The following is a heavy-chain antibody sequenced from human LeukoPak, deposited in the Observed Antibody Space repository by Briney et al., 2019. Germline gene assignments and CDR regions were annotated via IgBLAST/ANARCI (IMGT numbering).Heavy chain of an antibody. CDR1: GFAFSTYP. Sequence: PGGSLRLSCAASGFAFSTYPVDWVRQAPGKGLEWVAVISYDGSNKYYADSVKGRFTISRDNSKNTLYLQMNSLRAEDTAIYYCASRHYDFGYYWGQGTLVTVSS. CDR3: ASRHYDFGYY. CDR2: ISYDGSNK. V-gene: IGHV3-30*04. J-gene: IGHJ4*02. D-gene: IGHD4-17*01.